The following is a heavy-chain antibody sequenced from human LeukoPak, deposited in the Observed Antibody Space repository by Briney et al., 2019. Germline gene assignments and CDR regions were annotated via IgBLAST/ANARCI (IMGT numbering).Heavy chain of an antibody. Sequence: SETLSLTCAVSGYSISSGYYWGWIRQPPGKGLEWIGSTYHSGGTYYNPSHKSRITISVDTSKNQFSLKLTSVTAADTAVYYCARQRGSRTYSAYYFDYWGQGTLVTVSS. CDR3: ARQRGSRTYSAYYFDY. CDR1: GYSISSGYY. CDR2: TYHSGGT. J-gene: IGHJ4*02. D-gene: IGHD3-10*01. V-gene: IGHV4-38-2*01.